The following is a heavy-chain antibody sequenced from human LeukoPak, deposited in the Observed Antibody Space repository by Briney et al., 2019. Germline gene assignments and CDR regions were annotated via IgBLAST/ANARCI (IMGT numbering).Heavy chain of an antibody. J-gene: IGHJ4*02. V-gene: IGHV3-21*01. CDR3: ARDPVMSGSGSYYKPPYYFDY. CDR2: ISSSSSYI. CDR1: GVTFSSYS. Sequence: NPGGSLRLSCTASGVTFSSYSMNWVRQAPGKGLEWVSSISSSSSYIYYADSMKGRFTISRDNAKNSLYLQMNSLRAEDTAVYYCARDPVMSGSGSYYKPPYYFDYWGQGTLVTVSS. D-gene: IGHD3-10*01.